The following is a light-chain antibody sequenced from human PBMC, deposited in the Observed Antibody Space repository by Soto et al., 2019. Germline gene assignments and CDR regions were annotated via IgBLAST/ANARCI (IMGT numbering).Light chain of an antibody. J-gene: IGKJ4*01. V-gene: IGKV1-39*01. CDR2: AAS. Sequence: DIQMTQSPSSLSASVGDRVTITCRASQSISSYLNWHQQKPGKAPKLLIYAASSLQSGVPSRFSGSGSGTDFTLTISSLQPEDFATYYCQQSCSTPLTFGGGTKVEIK. CDR1: QSISSY. CDR3: QQSCSTPLT.